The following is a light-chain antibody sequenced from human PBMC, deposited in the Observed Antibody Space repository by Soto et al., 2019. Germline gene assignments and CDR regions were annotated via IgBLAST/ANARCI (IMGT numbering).Light chain of an antibody. CDR3: QQYNLYWS. CDR2: DAS. V-gene: IGKV1-5*01. J-gene: IGKJ1*01. Sequence: DIQMTHSPSTLSGSVGDGVTITCRASQSISSWLAWYQQKPGKAPNLLIYDASSLESGVPSRFSGSGSGTEFTLTISGLQPDDFATYYCQQYNLYWSFGQGTKVDIK. CDR1: QSISSW.